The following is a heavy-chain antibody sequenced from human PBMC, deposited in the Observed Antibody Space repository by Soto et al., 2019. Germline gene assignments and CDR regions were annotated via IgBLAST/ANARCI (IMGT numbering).Heavy chain of an antibody. D-gene: IGHD2-15*01. CDR2: IYYSGST. Sequence: QVQLQESGPGLVKPSETLSLTCTVSGGSISSYYWSWIRQPPGKGLEWIGYIYYSGSTNYNPFLKSRVTISVDTSKNQFSLKLSSVTAADTAVYYCARGQHCSGGSCYTFFDYWGQGTLVTVSS. CDR1: GGSISSYY. J-gene: IGHJ4*02. V-gene: IGHV4-59*01. CDR3: ARGQHCSGGSCYTFFDY.